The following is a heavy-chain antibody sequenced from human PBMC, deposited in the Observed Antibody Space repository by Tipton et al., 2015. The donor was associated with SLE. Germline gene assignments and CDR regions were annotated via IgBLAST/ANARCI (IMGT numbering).Heavy chain of an antibody. CDR3: ARNLLPDYYGMDV. CDR2: IQSGGST. D-gene: IGHD2-15*01. J-gene: IGHJ6*02. Sequence: SLRLSCAASGFTFSSYAMSWVRQAPGKGLEWVSVIQSGGSTYYPDSVKGRFTISRDNSKNTLYLQMNSLRAEDTAVYYCARNLLPDYYGMDVWGQGTTVTVSS. CDR1: GFTFSSYA. V-gene: IGHV3-23*03.